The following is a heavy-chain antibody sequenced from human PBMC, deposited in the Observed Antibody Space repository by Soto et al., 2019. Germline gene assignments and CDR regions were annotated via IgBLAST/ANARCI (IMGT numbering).Heavy chain of an antibody. V-gene: IGHV4-30-2*01. CDR2: IYHSGNI. Sequence: SETLSLTCAVSGGSISSGGYSWSWIRQPPGKGLEWIGYIYHSGNIYYNPSLKSRVTISVDRSKNQFSLKLSSVTAADTAVYYRARLPDYWGQGTLVTVSS. CDR1: GGSISSGGYS. CDR3: ARLPDY. J-gene: IGHJ4*02.